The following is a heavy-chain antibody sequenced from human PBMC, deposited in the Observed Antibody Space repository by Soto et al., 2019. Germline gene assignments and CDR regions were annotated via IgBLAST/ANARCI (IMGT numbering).Heavy chain of an antibody. V-gene: IGHV1-2*04. D-gene: IGHD6-6*01. CDR2: INPNSGGT. CDR3: ARGLSRYSSSSSVYFDY. J-gene: IGHJ4*02. CDR1: GYTFTGYY. Sequence: ASVKVSCKASGYTFTGYYMHWVRQAPGQGLEWMGWINPNSGGTNYAQKFQGWVTMTRDTSISTAYMELSRLRADDTAVYYCARGLSRYSSSSSVYFDYWGQGTLVTVSS.